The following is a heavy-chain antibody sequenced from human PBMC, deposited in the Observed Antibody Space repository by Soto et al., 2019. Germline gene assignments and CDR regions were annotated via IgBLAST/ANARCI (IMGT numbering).Heavy chain of an antibody. V-gene: IGHV3-30*18. Sequence: VQLVESGGGVVQPGRSLRLSCAASGFTFSDYAMHWVRQAPGKGLEWVAVVSHDGRNTHYEDSVKGRFTISRDSSNNTVSVEMTSLRAEDTAVYYCAKGGRQWLVTSDFNYWGQGALVTVSS. CDR1: GFTFSDYA. J-gene: IGHJ4*02. D-gene: IGHD6-19*01. CDR2: VSHDGRNT. CDR3: AKGGRQWLVTSDFNY.